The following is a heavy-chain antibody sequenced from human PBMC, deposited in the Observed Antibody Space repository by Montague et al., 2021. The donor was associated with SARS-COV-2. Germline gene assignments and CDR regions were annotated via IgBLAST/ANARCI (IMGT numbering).Heavy chain of an antibody. CDR1: SGSISGYY. CDR2: INYSGDT. D-gene: IGHD2-8*02. J-gene: IGHJ4*02. V-gene: IGHV4-34*01. CDR3: ARLKSAWWCLDY. Sequence: SETLSLTCAVYSGSISGYYWSWIRQAPAKGLEWTGEINYSGDTYYNQSLTSRVTISMDTSGNQFSLKMISVTAADAAVFYCARLKSAWWCLDYWGQGTLVTVSS.